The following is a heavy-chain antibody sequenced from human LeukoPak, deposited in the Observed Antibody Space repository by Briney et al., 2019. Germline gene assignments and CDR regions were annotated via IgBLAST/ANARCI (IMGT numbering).Heavy chain of an antibody. Sequence: GGSLRLSCAASGFTFDDYGMSWVRQAPGKGLEWVSYISSSGSTIYYADSVKGRFTISRDNAKNSLYLQMNSLRAEDTAVYYCARGQGMKWLLFDYWGQGTLVTVSS. CDR1: GFTFDDYG. CDR3: ARGQGMKWLLFDY. CDR2: ISSSGSTI. V-gene: IGHV3-11*04. J-gene: IGHJ4*02. D-gene: IGHD3-22*01.